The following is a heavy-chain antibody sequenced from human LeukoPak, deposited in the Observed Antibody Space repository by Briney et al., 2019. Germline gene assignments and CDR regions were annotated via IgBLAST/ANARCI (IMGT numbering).Heavy chain of an antibody. V-gene: IGHV1-69*05. CDR3: ARDLRGYCSSTSCYHNWFDP. CDR2: IIPILGTA. CDR1: GGTLSSYA. Sequence: SVKVSCKASGGTLSSYAISWVRQAPGQGLEWMGGIIPILGTANYAQKFQGRVTITTDESTSTAYMELSSLRSEDTAVYYCARDLRGYCSSTSCYHNWFDPWGQGTLVTVSS. J-gene: IGHJ5*02. D-gene: IGHD2-2*01.